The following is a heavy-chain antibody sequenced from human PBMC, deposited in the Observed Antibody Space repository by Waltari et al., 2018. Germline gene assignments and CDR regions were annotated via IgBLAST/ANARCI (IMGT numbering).Heavy chain of an antibody. CDR3: ARDLVEKYSSSSFAFDI. V-gene: IGHV4-4*02. CDR1: GGSISSSNW. D-gene: IGHD6-6*01. CDR2: IYHSGST. Sequence: QVQLQESGPGLVKPSGTLSLTCAVSGGSISSSNWWSWVRQPPGKGLEWIGEIYHSGSTNYNPSLKSRVTISVDTSKNQFSLKLSSVTAADTAVYYCARDLVEKYSSSSFAFDIWGQGTMVTVSS. J-gene: IGHJ3*02.